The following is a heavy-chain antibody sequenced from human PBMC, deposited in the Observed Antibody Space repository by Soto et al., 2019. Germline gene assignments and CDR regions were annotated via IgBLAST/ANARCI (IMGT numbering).Heavy chain of an antibody. CDR1: GGSISSYY. J-gene: IGHJ6*03. V-gene: IGHV4-59*08. Sequence: SETLSLTFTVSGGSISSYYWSWIRQPPGKGLEWIGYIYYSGSTNYNPSLKSRVTISVDTSKNQFSLKLSSVTAADTAVYYCARHEHNSWSIAARPVGRYYYYYMDVWGKGTTVTVSS. D-gene: IGHD6-6*01. CDR3: ARHEHNSWSIAARPVGRYYYYYMDV. CDR2: IYYSGST.